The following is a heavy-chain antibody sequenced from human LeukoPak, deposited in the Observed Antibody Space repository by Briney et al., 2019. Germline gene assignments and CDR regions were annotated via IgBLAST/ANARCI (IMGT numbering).Heavy chain of an antibody. Sequence: SETLSLTCTVSGGSIRNYYWSWIRQPPGKGLEWIGCIYYSGSTNYNPSLKSRVTISVDTSKNQFSLKLSSVTAADTAVYYCARRVAATPYYFDYWGQGTLVTVSS. CDR1: GGSIRNYY. CDR3: ARRVAATPYYFDY. J-gene: IGHJ4*02. D-gene: IGHD2-15*01. V-gene: IGHV4-59*08. CDR2: IYYSGST.